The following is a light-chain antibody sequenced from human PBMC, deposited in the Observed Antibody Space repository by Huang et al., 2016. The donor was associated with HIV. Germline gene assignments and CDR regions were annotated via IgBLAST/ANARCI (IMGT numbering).Light chain of an antibody. Sequence: EIVMTQSPATLSVSPGERATLSCRAGQSVRDNLTWYQQKPGQAPRLLIYGASTRAAGIPARFSGSGSGTVFTLTISSLQSEDFAVYYCQQYNNWPRTFGQGTKVEIK. CDR1: QSVRDN. J-gene: IGKJ1*01. CDR2: GAS. V-gene: IGKV3-15*01. CDR3: QQYNNWPRT.